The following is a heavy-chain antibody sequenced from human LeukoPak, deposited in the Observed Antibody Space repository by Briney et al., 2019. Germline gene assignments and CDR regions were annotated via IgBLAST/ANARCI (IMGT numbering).Heavy chain of an antibody. V-gene: IGHV1-18*01. CDR2: ISSYNIDT. D-gene: IGHD1-26*01. CDR1: GYAFNNYG. J-gene: IGHJ4*02. CDR3: ARDLPPWEL. Sequence: GASVKVSCRASGYAFNNYGISWVRQAPGQGLEWMGWISSYNIDTKYAEKFQDRVTLTKDTSTSTAYMELKSLRHDGTAVYFCARDLPPWELWGQGTLVSVSS.